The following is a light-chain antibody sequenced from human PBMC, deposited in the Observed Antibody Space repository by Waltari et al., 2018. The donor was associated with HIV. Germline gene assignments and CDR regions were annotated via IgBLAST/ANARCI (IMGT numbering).Light chain of an antibody. V-gene: IGLV3-25*03. CDR1: ALPKQY. CDR3: QSAASSATYRV. J-gene: IGLJ3*02. Sequence: SYELTQPPSVSVSPGQTARITCSGDALPKQYAYWYQQKPGQEPVLGIYKDSERPSGIPERFSGSSSGTTVTLTISGVQAEDEADYYCQSAASSATYRVFGGGTKLTVL. CDR2: KDS.